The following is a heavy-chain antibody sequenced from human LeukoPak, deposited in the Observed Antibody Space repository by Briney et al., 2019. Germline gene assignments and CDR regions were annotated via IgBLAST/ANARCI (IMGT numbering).Heavy chain of an antibody. Sequence: TSGKVSCKASGFTFTSSAMQWVRQARGQRLEWIGWIVVGSGNTNYAQKFQERVTITRDMSTSTAYMELSSLRSEDTAVYYCAAETSYVWGSSDFDYWGQGTLVTVSS. J-gene: IGHJ4*02. V-gene: IGHV1-58*02. D-gene: IGHD3-16*01. CDR2: IVVGSGNT. CDR3: AAETSYVWGSSDFDY. CDR1: GFTFTSSA.